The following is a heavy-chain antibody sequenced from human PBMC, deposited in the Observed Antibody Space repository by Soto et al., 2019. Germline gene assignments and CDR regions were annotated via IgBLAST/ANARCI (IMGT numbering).Heavy chain of an antibody. J-gene: IGHJ3*01. CDR1: GFTFSHYA. Sequence: EVQLLESGGGLVQPGGSLRLSCAASGFTFSHYAMSWVRQAPGKGLQWVATIFGSGAPTPYADSVKGRFGISRDNSNNMLFLEMNSLKDEDTAVYYCTREAASWGFAFDLWGQGTRFAVSS. CDR2: IFGSGAPT. D-gene: IGHD3-16*01. V-gene: IGHV3-23*01. CDR3: TREAASWGFAFDL.